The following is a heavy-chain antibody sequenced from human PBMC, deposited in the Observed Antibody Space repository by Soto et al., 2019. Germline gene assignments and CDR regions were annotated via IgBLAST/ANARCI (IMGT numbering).Heavy chain of an antibody. V-gene: IGHV4-34*01. CDR2: INHSGST. J-gene: IGHJ6*02. D-gene: IGHD2-2*01. Sequence: SETLSLTCAVYGGSFSGYYWSWIRQPPGKGLEWIGEINHSGSTNYNPSLKSRVTISVDTSKNQFSLKLSSVTAADTAVYYCARGRREYQLLFGYYYYYGMDVWGQGTTVTSP. CDR3: ARGRREYQLLFGYYYYYGMDV. CDR1: GGSFSGYY.